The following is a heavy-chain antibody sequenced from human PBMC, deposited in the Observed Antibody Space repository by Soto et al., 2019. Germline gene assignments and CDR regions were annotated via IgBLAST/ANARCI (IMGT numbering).Heavy chain of an antibody. CDR1: GFTFSPYA. CDR3: ARARLDTPALDY. D-gene: IGHD2-2*01. J-gene: IGHJ4*02. CDR2: ISYDGNNK. Sequence: QVQLVESGGGVVQPGRSLRLSCAASGFTFSPYAMHWVRQAPGKGLEWVAVISYDGNNKNYADSVKGRLAISRDNSRNTLYLQMNSLRAESTAVYYWARARLDTPALDYWGQGTLVTVSS. V-gene: IGHV3-30*09.